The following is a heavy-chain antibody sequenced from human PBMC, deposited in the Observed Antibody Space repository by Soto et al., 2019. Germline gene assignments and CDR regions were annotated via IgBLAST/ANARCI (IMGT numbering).Heavy chain of an antibody. D-gene: IGHD3-22*01. CDR3: VRDDLFDTSDLLDVFDI. V-gene: IGHV3-21*01. Sequence: EVQLVESGGGLVKPGGSLRLSCAASGFTFSRYSMNWVRQAPGKRLEWVSAISGSSTYIHYADSVKGRFTISRDNAKNSLYLQMNSLRAEDKAVYYCVRDDLFDTSDLLDVFDIWGPGTRVTGSS. CDR2: ISGSSTYI. J-gene: IGHJ3*02. CDR1: GFTFSRYS.